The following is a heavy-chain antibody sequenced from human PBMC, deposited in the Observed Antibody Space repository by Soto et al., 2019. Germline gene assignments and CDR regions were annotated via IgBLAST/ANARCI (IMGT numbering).Heavy chain of an antibody. V-gene: IGHV1-69*08. CDR3: AREPYDSSGYYPHFDY. CDR2: IIPILGIA. CDR1: GGTFSSYT. J-gene: IGHJ4*02. D-gene: IGHD3-22*01. Sequence: QVQLVQSGAEVKKPGSSVKVSCKASGGTFSSYTISWVRQAPGQGLEWMGRIIPILGIANYAQKFQGRVTITADKSTSTAYMELSSLRSEDTAVYYCAREPYDSSGYYPHFDYWGQGTLVTVSS.